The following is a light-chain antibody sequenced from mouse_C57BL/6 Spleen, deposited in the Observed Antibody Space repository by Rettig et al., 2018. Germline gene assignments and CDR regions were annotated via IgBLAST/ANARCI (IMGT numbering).Light chain of an antibody. CDR2: AAT. V-gene: IGKV12-46*01. Sequence: DIQMTQSPASLSVSVGETVTITCRASENIYSNLAWYQQKQGKSPQLLVYAATNLADGVPSRFSGSGSGTQYSLKIDSVQSEDCGSYYCQHFWVTPRTFGGGTNLEIK. CDR3: QHFWVTPRT. CDR1: ENIYSN. J-gene: IGKJ1*01.